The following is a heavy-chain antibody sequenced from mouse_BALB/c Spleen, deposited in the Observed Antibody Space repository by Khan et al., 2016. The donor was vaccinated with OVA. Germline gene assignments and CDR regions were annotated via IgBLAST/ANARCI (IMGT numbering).Heavy chain of an antibody. V-gene: IGHV9-4*02. Sequence: QIQLVQSGPELKKPGETVRISCKASGYTFTTAGIQLVQKMPGRGLKWIGWINTHSGVPKYAEDFKGRFAFSLEISVNTAYLQITNLNNEDTATYFCARGGAADYRNDGGAMEYWGQGTSVTVSS. D-gene: IGHD2-12*01. CDR2: INTHSGVP. CDR3: ARGGAADYRNDGGAMEY. J-gene: IGHJ4*01. CDR1: GYTFTTAG.